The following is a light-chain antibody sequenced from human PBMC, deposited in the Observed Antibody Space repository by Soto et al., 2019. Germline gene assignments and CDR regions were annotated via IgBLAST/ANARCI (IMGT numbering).Light chain of an antibody. CDR2: EVN. J-gene: IGLJ1*01. Sequence: QSVLTQPASVSGSPGQSITISCTGTISDIGAYNYVSWYQQYPGRAPKLMIYEVNNRPSGVSNRFSGSKSGNTASLTISGLQAEDEADYYCSSFTTSSTYVVGAGTKVTVL. V-gene: IGLV2-14*01. CDR3: SSFTTSSTYV. CDR1: ISDIGAYNY.